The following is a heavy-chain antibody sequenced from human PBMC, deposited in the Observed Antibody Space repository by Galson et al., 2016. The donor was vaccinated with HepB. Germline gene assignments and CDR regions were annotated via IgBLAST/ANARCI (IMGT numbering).Heavy chain of an antibody. V-gene: IGHV3-11*04. Sequence: SLRLSCAASGFLVSDYYVSWIRQAPGKGLQWVSYISSSDNTIYYADSVKGRFTITRDNAKNSLYLQMISLRAEDTAVYYCVRGRGRAYGEVGDWGQGTLVTVSS. CDR2: ISSSDNTI. J-gene: IGHJ4*02. CDR1: GFLVSDYY. D-gene: IGHD1-26*01. CDR3: VRGRGRAYGEVGD.